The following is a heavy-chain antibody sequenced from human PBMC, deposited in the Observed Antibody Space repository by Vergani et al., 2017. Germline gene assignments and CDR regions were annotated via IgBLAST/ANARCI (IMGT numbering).Heavy chain of an antibody. Sequence: QVQLVQSGAEVKKPGSSVKVSCKASGGTFSSYAISWVRQAPGQGLEWMGRIIPILGIANYAQKCQGRVTITAEKSTSTDYMELSSLRSEDTAVYYCARLPRGSAAVSGNRDYYYDGMDVWGQGTTVTVSS. J-gene: IGHJ6*02. D-gene: IGHD1-26*01. V-gene: IGHV1-69*04. CDR1: GGTFSSYA. CDR3: ARLPRGSAAVSGNRDYYYDGMDV. CDR2: IIPILGIA.